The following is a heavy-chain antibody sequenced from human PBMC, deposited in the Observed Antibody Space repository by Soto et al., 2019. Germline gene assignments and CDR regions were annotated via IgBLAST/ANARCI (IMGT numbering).Heavy chain of an antibody. J-gene: IGHJ4*02. CDR1: GVSVSGGSYY. V-gene: IGHV4-61*01. CDR3: ARGDTRCRNFAY. CDR2: IYYTGST. Sequence: SETLSLTCTVSGVSVSGGSYYWSWNRQSPGKGLEWVGYIYYTGSTNYNPSLKSRVTISIDTSKNQFSLRLTSVTAADTASYYCARGDTRCRNFAYWGQGALVTVSS. D-gene: IGHD2-15*01.